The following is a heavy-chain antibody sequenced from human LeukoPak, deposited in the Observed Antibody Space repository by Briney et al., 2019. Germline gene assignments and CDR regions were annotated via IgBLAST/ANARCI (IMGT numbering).Heavy chain of an antibody. CDR3: ARDSAHIVVVPVVIPPGLDHWFDP. CDR2: ISGSSSNT. D-gene: IGHD2-2*01. CDR1: GFTFSDYY. Sequence: PGGSLILSCAASGFTFSDYYMSWIRQAPGKGLEWVSYISGSSSNTKYADSVKGRFTISRDNAKNSLYLQMNSLRAEDTAVYYCARDSAHIVVVPVVIPPGLDHWFDPWGQGTLVTVSS. V-gene: IGHV3-11*05. J-gene: IGHJ5*02.